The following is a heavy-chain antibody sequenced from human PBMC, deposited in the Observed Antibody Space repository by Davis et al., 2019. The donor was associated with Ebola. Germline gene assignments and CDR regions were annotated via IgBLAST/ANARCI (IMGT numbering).Heavy chain of an antibody. V-gene: IGHV4-59*08. D-gene: IGHD6-13*01. CDR3: ARLEAAAGLDY. CDR2: IYYSGST. J-gene: IGHJ4*02. Sequence: SETLSLTCTVSGGSISSYYWSWIWQPPGKGLEWIGYIYYSGSTNYNPSLKSRVTISVDTSKNQFSLKLSSVTAADTAVYYCARLEAAAGLDYWGQGTLVTVSS. CDR1: GGSISSYY.